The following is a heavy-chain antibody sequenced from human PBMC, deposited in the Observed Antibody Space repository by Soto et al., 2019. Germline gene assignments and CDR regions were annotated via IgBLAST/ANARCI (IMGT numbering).Heavy chain of an antibody. CDR2: IDPSGGGT. CDR3: ARGYYYYYGMDV. Sequence: GASVKVSCKASGYTFTNYYMHWVRQAPGQGLEWMGIIDPSGGGTTYAQKFQGRLTVTRDTSTSTVYMELSSLRSEDTAVYYCARGYYYYYGMDVWGQGNPGHRLL. J-gene: IGHJ6*02. CDR1: GYTFTNYY. V-gene: IGHV1-46*01.